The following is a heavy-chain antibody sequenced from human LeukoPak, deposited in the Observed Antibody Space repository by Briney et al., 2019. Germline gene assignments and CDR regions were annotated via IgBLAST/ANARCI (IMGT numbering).Heavy chain of an antibody. CDR1: GGSISSGGYY. CDR3: ARERARHWFDP. D-gene: IGHD6-6*01. J-gene: IGHJ5*02. V-gene: IGHV4-31*03. Sequence: SETLSLTCTVSGGSISSGGYYWSWIRQHPGKGLEWIGYIYYSGSTYYNPSLKSRVTISVDTSKNQFSLKLSSVTAADTAVYYCARERARHWFDPGAREPWSPSPQ. CDR2: IYYSGST.